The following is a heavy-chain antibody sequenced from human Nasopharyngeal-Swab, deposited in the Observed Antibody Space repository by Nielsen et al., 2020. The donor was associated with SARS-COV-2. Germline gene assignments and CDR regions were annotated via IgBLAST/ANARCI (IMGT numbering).Heavy chain of an antibody. Sequence: GESLKTSCAASGFTFSSYAMSWVRQAPGKGLEWVSAISGSGGSIYYADSVKGRFTISRDNAKNSLYLQMNSLRAEDTAVYYCARALRRHCSSTSCYRGQFYYFDYWGQGTLVTVSS. J-gene: IGHJ4*02. V-gene: IGHV3-23*01. CDR3: ARALRRHCSSTSCYRGQFYYFDY. CDR1: GFTFSSYA. D-gene: IGHD2-2*02. CDR2: ISGSGGSI.